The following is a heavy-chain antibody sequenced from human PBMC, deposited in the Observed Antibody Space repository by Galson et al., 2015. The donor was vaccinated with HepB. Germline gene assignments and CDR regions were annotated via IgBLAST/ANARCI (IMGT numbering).Heavy chain of an antibody. CDR1: GFTFSSYS. J-gene: IGHJ5*01. CDR2: ISGSSSNI. V-gene: IGHV3-48*02. Sequence: SLRLSCAASGFTFSSYSMDWVRQAPGKGLEWVSYISGSSSNIYYADSVKGRFSITRDNAKNSLFLQMNSLRDEDTAVYYCARERRYSSGWFDYWGQGILVTVSS. D-gene: IGHD6-19*01. CDR3: ARERRYSSGWFDY.